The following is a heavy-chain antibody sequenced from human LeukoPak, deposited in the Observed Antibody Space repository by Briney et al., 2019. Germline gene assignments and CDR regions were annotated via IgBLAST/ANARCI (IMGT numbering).Heavy chain of an antibody. CDR1: GGSISSSYW. D-gene: IGHD3-22*01. CDR3: ARGSTYYESSGQVPFDY. V-gene: IGHV3-48*01. Sequence: ETLSLTCTVSGGSISSSYWWSWVRQPPGKGLEWVSYISGSSGIIDYADSVRGRFTISRDNAKNSLYLQMNSLRAEDTAVYYCARGSTYYESSGQVPFDYWGQGTLVTVSS. CDR2: ISGSSGII. J-gene: IGHJ4*02.